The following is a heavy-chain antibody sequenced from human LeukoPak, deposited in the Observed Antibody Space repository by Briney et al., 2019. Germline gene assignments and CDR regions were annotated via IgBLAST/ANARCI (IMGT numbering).Heavy chain of an antibody. J-gene: IGHJ4*02. CDR2: ISERGDRT. CDR3: AKRGTYFGGFDY. D-gene: IGHD1-26*01. Sequence: PGGSLRLSCEASGFTFSYRDMSWVRQAPGKGLGWVSAISERGDRTNYAESVKGRFTISRDNSKNTLYLQMSSLRAEDTAIYYCAKRGTYFGGFDYWGQGTLVTVSS. CDR1: GFTFSYRD. V-gene: IGHV3-23*01.